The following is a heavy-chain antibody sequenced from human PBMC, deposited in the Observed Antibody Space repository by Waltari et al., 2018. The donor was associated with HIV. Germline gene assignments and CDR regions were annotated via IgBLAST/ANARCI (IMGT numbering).Heavy chain of an antibody. V-gene: IGHV1-2*02. D-gene: IGHD6-19*01. Sequence: QVHLMQSGAEVKKPGASVKVSCKASGYTLTDYNLHWVRQAPGQGLEWMAWVKPNRGGNNYAQKFQGRVTVTRDTSINTAYMELSSLRSDDTAVYYCARVRGEQWLVPEFYYFAMDVWGQGTTVTVSS. J-gene: IGHJ6*02. CDR2: VKPNRGGN. CDR3: ARVRGEQWLVPEFYYFAMDV. CDR1: GYTLTDYN.